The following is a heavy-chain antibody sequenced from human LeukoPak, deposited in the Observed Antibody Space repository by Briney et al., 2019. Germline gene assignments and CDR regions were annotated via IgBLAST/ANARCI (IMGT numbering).Heavy chain of an antibody. Sequence: PSETLSLTCTVSGGSISSSSHYWGWIRQPPGKGLEWIGSIYYSGSTYYNPSLKSRVTTSVDTSKNQFSLKLSSVTAADTAVYYCLGLVTDPLYGMDVWGQGTTVTVSS. J-gene: IGHJ6*02. V-gene: IGHV4-39*01. D-gene: IGHD3-9*01. CDR3: LGLVTDPLYGMDV. CDR2: IYYSGST. CDR1: GGSISSSSHY.